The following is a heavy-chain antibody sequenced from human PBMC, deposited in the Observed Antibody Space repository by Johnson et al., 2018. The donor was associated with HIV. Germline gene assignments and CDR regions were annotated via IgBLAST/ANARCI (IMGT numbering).Heavy chain of an antibody. CDR3: ASSLHYYDSSGYRGAFDI. CDR2: LWYDGTTA. J-gene: IGHJ3*02. D-gene: IGHD3-22*01. Sequence: QEQLVESGGGVVQPGRSLRLSCAASGFTFNIYGMHWVRQAPGKGLEWVAILWYDGTTAFYADSVKGRFTISRATSKNMLYLQMNSLRAEDTALYYCASSLHYYDSSGYRGAFDIWGQGTMVTVSS. V-gene: IGHV3-33*03. CDR1: GFTFNIYG.